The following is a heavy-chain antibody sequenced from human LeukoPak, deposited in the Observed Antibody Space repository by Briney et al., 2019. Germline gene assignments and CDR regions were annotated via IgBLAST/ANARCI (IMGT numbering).Heavy chain of an antibody. CDR1: GYSFSGFY. CDR3: ARGTGYCSVVSCFEGTTTFAY. D-gene: IGHD2-15*01. J-gene: IGHJ4*02. V-gene: IGHV1-2*02. Sequence: ASVKVSCKASGYSFSGFYLFWVRQAPGQGLEWMGWLKPNNGGTYYTQKFQGRVTFTRDTSNDTAYMEVSSLTSDDTATYYCARGTGYCSVVSCFEGTTTFAYWGQGTLVTVSS. CDR2: LKPNNGGT.